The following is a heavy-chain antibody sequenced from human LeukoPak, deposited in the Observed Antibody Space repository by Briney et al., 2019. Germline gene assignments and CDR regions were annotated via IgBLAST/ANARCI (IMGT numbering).Heavy chain of an antibody. CDR3: AKDLPPPYFDY. J-gene: IGHJ4*02. Sequence: GGSLRLSCAASGFTFNHYGMHWVRQAPGKGLEWAAFIRSDGTTKYYADSVKGRFTISRDNSRNMVFLQMNSLRAEDTAVYYCAKDLPPPYFDYWGQGTLVTVSS. CDR1: GFTFNHYG. V-gene: IGHV3-30*02. CDR2: IRSDGTTK.